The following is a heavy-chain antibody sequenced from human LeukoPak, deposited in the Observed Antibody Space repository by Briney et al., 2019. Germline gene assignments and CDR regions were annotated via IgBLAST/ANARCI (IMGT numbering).Heavy chain of an antibody. CDR2: VYYSGST. D-gene: IGHD6-6*01. J-gene: IGHJ4*02. Sequence: SETLSLTCTVSGGSVNNYYWSWIRQPPGKGLEWIGYVYYSGSTNYNPSLKSRVTISLDTSKNQFSLKLSSVTAADTAVYYCARRKAVRPRDYYFDYWGQGTLVTVSS. V-gene: IGHV4-59*02. CDR3: ARRKAVRPRDYYFDY. CDR1: GGSVNNYY.